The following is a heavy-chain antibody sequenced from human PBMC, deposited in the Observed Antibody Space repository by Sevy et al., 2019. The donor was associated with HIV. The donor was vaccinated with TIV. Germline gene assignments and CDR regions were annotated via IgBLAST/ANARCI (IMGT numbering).Heavy chain of an antibody. CDR3: ATDRTYYYDSSGYYFDY. J-gene: IGHJ4*02. CDR2: ISSSGSTI. D-gene: IGHD3-22*01. Sequence: GGSLRLSCAASGFTFSDYYMSWIRQAPGKGLEWVSYISSSGSTIHYADSVKGRFTISRDNAKNSLYLQMNSLRAEDTAVYYCATDRTYYYDSSGYYFDYWGQGTLVTVSS. V-gene: IGHV3-11*01. CDR1: GFTFSDYY.